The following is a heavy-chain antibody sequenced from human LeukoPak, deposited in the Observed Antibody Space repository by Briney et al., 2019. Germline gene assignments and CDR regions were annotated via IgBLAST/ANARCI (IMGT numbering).Heavy chain of an antibody. CDR3: AKDRATYYYDSSGFDY. D-gene: IGHD3-22*01. CDR1: GFTFSSYG. J-gene: IGHJ4*02. Sequence: GRSLRLSCAASGFTFSSYGMHWVRQGPDKGLECVAVIWYDGSNKYYADSVKGRFTISRDNSKNTLYLQMNSLRAEDTAVYYCAKDRATYYYDSSGFDYWGQGTLVTVSS. CDR2: IWYDGSNK. V-gene: IGHV3-33*06.